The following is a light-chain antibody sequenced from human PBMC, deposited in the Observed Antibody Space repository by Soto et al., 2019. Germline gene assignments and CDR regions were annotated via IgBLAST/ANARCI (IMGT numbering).Light chain of an antibody. CDR1: QSISSW. CDR2: DAS. V-gene: IGKV1-5*01. J-gene: IGKJ2*01. Sequence: DILMTQSPSTLSASVGDRVTITCRASQSISSWLAWYQQKPGKAPKLLIYDASSLESGVPSRFSGSGSGTEFTLTISSLQPDDFATYYGQQYISHPYTFGQGTKLEIK. CDR3: QQYISHPYT.